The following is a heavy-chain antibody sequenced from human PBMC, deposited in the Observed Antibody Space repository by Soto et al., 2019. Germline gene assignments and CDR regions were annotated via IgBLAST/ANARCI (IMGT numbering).Heavy chain of an antibody. CDR1: GGTFSNYA. J-gene: IGHJ3*02. CDR3: XXXDTVGAXXXFDI. D-gene: IGHD1-26*01. V-gene: IGHV1-69*12. CDR2: IIPIFGTA. Sequence: QVQLVQSGAEVKKPGSSVKISCKASGGTFSNYAISWVRQAPGQGLEWMGGIIPIFGTANYAQKFQGRVTITADXXXXXXXXXXXXXXXXXXXXXXXXXXDTVGAXXXFDIWGQGTVVTVSS.